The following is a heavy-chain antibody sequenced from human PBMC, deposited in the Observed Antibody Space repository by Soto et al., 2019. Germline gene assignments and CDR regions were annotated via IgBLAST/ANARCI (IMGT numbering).Heavy chain of an antibody. V-gene: IGHV4-39*01. CDR2: IYYSGGT. D-gene: IGHD3-3*01. CDR3: ARLRRFLEWCDAFDI. CDR1: GGSISSSSYY. J-gene: IGHJ3*02. Sequence: TSETLSLTCTVSGGSISSSSYYWGWIRQPPGKGLEWIGSIYYSGGTYYNPSLKSRVTISVDMSKNQFSLKLSSVTAADTSLYYCARLRRFLEWCDAFDIWGQGTMVTVSS.